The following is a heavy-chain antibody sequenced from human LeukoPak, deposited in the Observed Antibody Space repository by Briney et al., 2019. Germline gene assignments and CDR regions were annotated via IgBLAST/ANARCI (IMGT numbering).Heavy chain of an antibody. CDR1: GFTLSSYW. CDR3: TRGRGPYGWFDP. CDR2: MSSDESTT. V-gene: IGHV3-74*01. Sequence: GGSLRLSCAASGFTLSSYWMHWARHTPGKGLVWVSRMSSDESTTNYADSVRGRFTISRDNAKNALYLQMNNLRAEDTAIYFCTRGRGPYGWFDPWGQGTLVTVSS. J-gene: IGHJ5*02. D-gene: IGHD3-10*01.